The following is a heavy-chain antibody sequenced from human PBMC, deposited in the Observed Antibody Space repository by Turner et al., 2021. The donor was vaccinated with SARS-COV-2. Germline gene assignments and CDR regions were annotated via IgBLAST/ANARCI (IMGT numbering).Heavy chain of an antibody. D-gene: IGHD3-22*01. J-gene: IGHJ4*02. CDR2: ISYDGSDK. Sequence: QLQLVESGGGVVQPGRSLRLSCAASGFTFSSSGMHWVRQAPGKGLEWVAVISYDGSDKYYADSVKGRFTISRDNSKNTLYLQMNSLRAEDTAVDYCARDGSGYYDSSGLLDYWGQGTLVTVSS. CDR3: ARDGSGYYDSSGLLDY. V-gene: IGHV3-30*03. CDR1: GFTFSSSG.